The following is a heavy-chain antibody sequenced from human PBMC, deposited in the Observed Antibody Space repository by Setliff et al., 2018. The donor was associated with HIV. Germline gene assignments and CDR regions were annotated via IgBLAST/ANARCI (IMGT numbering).Heavy chain of an antibody. D-gene: IGHD3-3*01. J-gene: IGHJ5*01. CDR1: GGSFSGYN. CDR3: VGGFWSGPLFDP. CDR2: INHSGST. V-gene: IGHV4-34*04. Sequence: PSETLSLTCAVYGGSFSGYNWSWIRQTPGKGLEWIGEINHSGSTNHDPSLKSRATISVDTSKNQFSLKLYSVTAADTAVYYCVGGFWSGPLFDPWGRGTLVTVSS.